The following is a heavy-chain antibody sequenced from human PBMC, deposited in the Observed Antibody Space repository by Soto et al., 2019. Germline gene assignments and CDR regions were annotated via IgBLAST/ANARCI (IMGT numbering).Heavy chain of an antibody. CDR1: GGYIRSYY. J-gene: IGHJ4*02. CDR3: AKHASPSSGWYMVDY. V-gene: IGHV4-59*08. CDR2: IYYDGTT. D-gene: IGHD6-19*01. Sequence: SETLSLTCAVSGGYIRSYYWSWIRQPPGKGLEWIGYIYYDGTTKCIPSLKSRVTISVDTSKNQFSLKLTSVTAADTAVYYCAKHASPSSGWYMVDYWGQGALVTVSS.